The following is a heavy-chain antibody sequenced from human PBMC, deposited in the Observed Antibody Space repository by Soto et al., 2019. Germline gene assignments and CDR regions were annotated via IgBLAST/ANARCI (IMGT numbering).Heavy chain of an antibody. J-gene: IGHJ1*01. Sequence: QVQLVQSGAEVKKPGASVKVSCKASGYTFTSYGISWVRQAPGQGLEWMGWISAYNGNTNYAQKLQGRVTMTTDTSTSTAYVELRSLRSDDTAVYYCAGHPRHYESGGYYVHWGQGTLVTVSS. V-gene: IGHV1-18*04. CDR2: ISAYNGNT. CDR3: AGHPRHYESGGYYVH. D-gene: IGHD3-22*01. CDR1: GYTFTSYG.